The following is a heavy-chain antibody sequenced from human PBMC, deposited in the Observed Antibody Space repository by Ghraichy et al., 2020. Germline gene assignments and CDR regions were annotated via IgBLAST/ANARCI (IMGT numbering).Heavy chain of an antibody. CDR1: GGSISSYS. CDR2: IYNSGST. D-gene: IGHD3-10*01. Sequence: SETLSLTCTVSGGSISSYSWNWIRQPPGKGLEWIGYIYNSGSTNYNPSLKSRVTMAVDTSKNQFSLKLSSVTAADTAVYYCARAGQSGSVDHWGQGTQVTVSS. CDR3: ARAGQSGSVDH. V-gene: IGHV4-59*01. J-gene: IGHJ5*02.